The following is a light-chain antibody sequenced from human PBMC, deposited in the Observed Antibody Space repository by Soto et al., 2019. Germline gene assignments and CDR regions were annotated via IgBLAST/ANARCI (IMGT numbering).Light chain of an antibody. Sequence: DIQMTQSPSSLSASVRDRVTITCRASQSISSSLNWYQQKPGKAPKLLIYAASSLQSGVPSRFSGSGSGTDFTLTISSLQPEDFATYYCQQSYSTPRTFGQGTKVEIK. CDR2: AAS. CDR3: QQSYSTPRT. CDR1: QSISSS. J-gene: IGKJ1*01. V-gene: IGKV1-39*01.